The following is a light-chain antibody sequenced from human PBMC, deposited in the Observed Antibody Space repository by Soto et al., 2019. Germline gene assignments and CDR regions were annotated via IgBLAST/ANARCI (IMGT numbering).Light chain of an antibody. CDR2: SAS. CDR3: QQYGSSRT. V-gene: IGKV3-20*01. Sequence: EIVMTQSPATLSVSPGERATASCRASQSVSSSYLAWYQQKPGQAPRLLIYSASSRATGIPDRFSGSGSGTDFTLTISRLEPEDFAVYYCQQYGSSRTFGQGTKVDIK. J-gene: IGKJ1*01. CDR1: QSVSSSY.